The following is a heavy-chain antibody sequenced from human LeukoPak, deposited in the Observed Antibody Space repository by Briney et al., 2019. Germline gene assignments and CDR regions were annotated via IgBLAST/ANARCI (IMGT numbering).Heavy chain of an antibody. V-gene: IGHV1-69*13. Sequence: ASVKVSCKASGGTFSSYAISWVGQAPGQGLEWRGGIIPIFGTANYAQKFQGRVTITADESTSTAYMELSSLRSEDTAVYYCARDSPDIVATPLGYWGQGTLVTVSS. D-gene: IGHD5-12*01. J-gene: IGHJ4*02. CDR1: GGTFSSYA. CDR2: IIPIFGTA. CDR3: ARDSPDIVATPLGY.